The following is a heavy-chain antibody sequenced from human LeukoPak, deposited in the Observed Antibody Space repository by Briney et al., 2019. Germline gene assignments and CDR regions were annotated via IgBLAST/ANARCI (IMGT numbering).Heavy chain of an antibody. CDR1: GFSFTYST. D-gene: IGHD3-9*01. Sequence: GGSLRLSCAASGFSFTYSTMNWVRLAPGKGLEWVSSITSSSGNIYYSDSVRGRFTVSRDNAKNSLYLQMNSLIAEDSAVYYCVRIPNNAGFPNWFDPWGQGALVSVSS. CDR2: ITSSSGNI. CDR3: VRIPNNAGFPNWFDP. J-gene: IGHJ5*02. V-gene: IGHV3-21*01.